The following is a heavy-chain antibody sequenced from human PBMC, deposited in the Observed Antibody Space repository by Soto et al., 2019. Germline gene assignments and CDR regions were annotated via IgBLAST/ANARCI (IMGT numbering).Heavy chain of an antibody. CDR3: AKGGRQWLVTSDFNY. Sequence: VQLVESGGGVVQPGRSLRLSCAASGFTFSDYAMHWVRQAPGKGLEWVAVVSHDGRNTHYADSVKGRFTISRDSSKKPFSREMPSLRAEATAVYYCAKGGRQWLVTSDFNYWGQGALVTVSS. CDR1: GFTFSDYA. D-gene: IGHD6-19*01. J-gene: IGHJ4*02. V-gene: IGHV3-30*18. CDR2: VSHDGRNT.